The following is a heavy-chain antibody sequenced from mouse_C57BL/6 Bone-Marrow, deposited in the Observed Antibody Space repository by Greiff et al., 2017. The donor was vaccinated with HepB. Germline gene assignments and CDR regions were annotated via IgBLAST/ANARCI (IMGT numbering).Heavy chain of an antibody. J-gene: IGHJ3*01. CDR1: GFTFSDYG. D-gene: IGHD2-1*01. CDR2: ISSGSSTI. Sequence: EVQLVESGGGLVKPGGSLKLSCAASGFTFSDYGMHWVRQAPEKGLEWVAYISSGSSTIYYADTVKGRFTISRDNAKNTLFLQMTSLRSEDTAMYYCARGRGYYGFAYWGQGTLVTVSA. CDR3: ARGRGYYGFAY. V-gene: IGHV5-17*01.